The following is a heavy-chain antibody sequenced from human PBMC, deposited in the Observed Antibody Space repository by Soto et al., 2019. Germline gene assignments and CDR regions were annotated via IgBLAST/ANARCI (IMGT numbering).Heavy chain of an antibody. V-gene: IGHV4-30-4*01. CDR3: ARHGFTFFGVVIIGGRDV. Sequence: PSETLSLTCTVSGGSISSGDYYWSWIRQPPGKGLEWIGYIYYSGSTYYNPSLKSRVTISVDTSKNHFSLKLSSVTAADRALYYFARHGFTFFGVVIIGGRDVWGQGTTVTVPS. J-gene: IGHJ6*02. D-gene: IGHD3-3*01. CDR1: GGSISSGDYY. CDR2: IYYSGST.